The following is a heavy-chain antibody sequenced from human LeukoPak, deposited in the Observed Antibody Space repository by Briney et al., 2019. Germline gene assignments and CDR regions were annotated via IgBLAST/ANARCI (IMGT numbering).Heavy chain of an antibody. Sequence: PGGSLRLSCAASGFTFNNYWMSWVRQAPGKGLEWVANIKQDGSEKYYVDSVKGRFTISRDNAKNSLHLQMNSLRAEDTAVYYCARNSGVWTYYPWYMDVWGKGTTVTVSS. V-gene: IGHV3-7*01. CDR1: GFTFNNYW. CDR2: IKQDGSEK. D-gene: IGHD3-10*01. CDR3: ARNSGVWTYYPWYMDV. J-gene: IGHJ6*03.